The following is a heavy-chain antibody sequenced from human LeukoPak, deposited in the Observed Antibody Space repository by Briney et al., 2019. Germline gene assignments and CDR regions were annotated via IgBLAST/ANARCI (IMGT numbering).Heavy chain of an antibody. CDR3: ARNSAGYFQH. J-gene: IGHJ1*01. CDR2: INHSGST. CDR1: GGSFSGYH. Sequence: SETLSLTCAVYGGSFSGYHWSWIRQPPGKGLEWIGEINHSGSTNYNPSLRSRVTISVDTSKNQFSLKLSSVTAADTAVYYCARNSAGYFQHWGQGTLVTVSS. V-gene: IGHV4-34*01.